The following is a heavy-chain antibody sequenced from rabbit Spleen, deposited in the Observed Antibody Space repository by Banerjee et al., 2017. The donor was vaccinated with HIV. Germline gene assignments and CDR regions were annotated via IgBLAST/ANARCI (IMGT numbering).Heavy chain of an antibody. CDR3: ARGYSSGYHNYVEAFNL. J-gene: IGHJ4*01. CDR1: GFDLSAYG. CDR2: IYAGSSGNT. Sequence: QEQLVESGGGLVQPGGSLKLSCKASGFDLSAYGMSWVRQAPGKGLEWIACIYAGSSGNTYYASWAKGRFTISKTSSTTVTLQMTSLTAADTATYFCARGYSSGYHNYVEAFNLWGQGTLVTVS. D-gene: IGHD1-1*01. V-gene: IGHV1S45*01.